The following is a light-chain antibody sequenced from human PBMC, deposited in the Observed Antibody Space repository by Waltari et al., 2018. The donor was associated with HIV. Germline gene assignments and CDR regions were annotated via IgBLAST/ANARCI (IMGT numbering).Light chain of an antibody. Sequence: SYDLTQTPSLSVSPGQTARINCSRGALPKKYSSWYRQKAGQAPVLLVYKDIDRTSGIPERISGSGSGTGVTLTISGVQAEDEGDYFCQSTDFDGTWVFGGGTRLTVL. CDR3: QSTDFDGTWV. V-gene: IGLV3-25*03. CDR2: KDI. CDR1: ALPKKY. J-gene: IGLJ3*02.